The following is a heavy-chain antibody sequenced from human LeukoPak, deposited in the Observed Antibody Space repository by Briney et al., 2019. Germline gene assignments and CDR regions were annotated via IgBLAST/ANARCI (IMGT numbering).Heavy chain of an antibody. CDR1: GFTFSSYA. V-gene: IGHV4-30-2*01. CDR3: ARALQCSSTSCYGRFYYYGMDV. J-gene: IGHJ6*02. D-gene: IGHD2-2*01. CDR2: IYHSGST. Sequence: LRLSCAASGFTFSSYAMSWLRQPPGKGLEWIGYIYHSGSTYYNPSLKSRVTISVDRSKNQFSLKLSSVTAADTAVYYCARALQCSSTSCYGRFYYYGMDVWGQGTTVTVSS.